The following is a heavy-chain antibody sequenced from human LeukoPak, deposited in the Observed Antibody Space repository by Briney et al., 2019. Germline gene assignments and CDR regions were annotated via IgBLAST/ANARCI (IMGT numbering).Heavy chain of an antibody. CDR2: VSPYNGDT. D-gene: IGHD5-12*01. V-gene: IGHV1-18*01. CDR3: ARVGRWLRAFDV. CDR1: AYTFTDYG. J-gene: IGHJ3*01. Sequence: ASVKVSCKASAYTFTDYGINWVRQAPGHGLEWMGWVSPYNGDTRYTQKLQGRVTLTTDTSTSTAYMELRSLTSDGTAVYYCARVGRWLRAFDVWGQGTMITVSS.